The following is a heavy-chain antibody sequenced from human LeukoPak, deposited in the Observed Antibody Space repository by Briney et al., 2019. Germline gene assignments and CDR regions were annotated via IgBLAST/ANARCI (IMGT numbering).Heavy chain of an antibody. J-gene: IGHJ4*01. V-gene: IGHV3-30*02. D-gene: IGHD6-13*01. CDR1: GFTFRSYG. CDR2: IRLDGSNK. CDR3: AKESSSWYFDY. Sequence: GGSLRLSCAASGFTFRSYGMHCVPQAPGKGLEGVAFIRLDGSNKYYADSVKGRFTISRDNSKNTLYLQMNSLRAEDTAEYYCAKESSSWYFDYWGQGTLVTVSS.